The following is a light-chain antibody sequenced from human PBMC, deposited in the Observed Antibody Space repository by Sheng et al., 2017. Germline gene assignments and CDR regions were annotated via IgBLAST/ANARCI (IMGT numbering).Light chain of an antibody. V-gene: IGKV1-39*01. Sequence: DIQMTQSPSSLSASVGDRVTITCRASQTINKYLNWYQQKPGRAPKLLIYAASTLQGGVPSRFSGSGSGSDFTLTIHNLQPEDFATYYCQQSYSIPRTFGQGTVGGDQT. CDR2: AAS. CDR1: QTINKY. J-gene: IGKJ1*01. CDR3: QQSYSIPRT.